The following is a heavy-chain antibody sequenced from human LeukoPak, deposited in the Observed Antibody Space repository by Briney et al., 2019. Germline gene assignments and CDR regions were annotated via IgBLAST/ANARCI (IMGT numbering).Heavy chain of an antibody. CDR3: ARAGYCSSTSCYRAFDI. CDR2: INPNSGGT. CDR1: GYTFTGYY. D-gene: IGHD2-2*02. J-gene: IGHJ3*02. V-gene: IGHV1-2*02. Sequence: ASVKVSCKASGYTFTGYYMHWVRQAPGQGLEWMGWINPNSGGTNYAQKFQGRVTMTRDTSISTAYMELSRLRSDDTAVYYCARAGYCSSTSCYRAFDIWGQGTMVTVSS.